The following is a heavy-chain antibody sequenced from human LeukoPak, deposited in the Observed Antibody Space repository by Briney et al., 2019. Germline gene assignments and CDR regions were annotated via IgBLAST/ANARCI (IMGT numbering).Heavy chain of an antibody. D-gene: IGHD3-22*01. J-gene: IGHJ5*02. CDR3: ARMSYYDSSGDNWFDP. CDR2: MNPNSGNT. Sequence: GASVKVSCKASGYTFTSYDINGVRQATGQGLEWMGWMNPNSGNTGYAQKFQGRVTMTRDTSISTAYMELSSLRSEDTAVYYCARMSYYDSSGDNWFDPWGQGTLVTVSS. V-gene: IGHV1-8*01. CDR1: GYTFTSYD.